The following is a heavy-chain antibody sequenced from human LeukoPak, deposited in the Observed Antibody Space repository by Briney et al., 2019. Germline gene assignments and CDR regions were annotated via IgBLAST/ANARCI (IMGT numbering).Heavy chain of an antibody. V-gene: IGHV3-48*03. CDR3: ARDHNYAFDN. CDR2: ISSSGSTI. CDR1: GFTFSSYE. J-gene: IGHJ4*02. Sequence: QPGGSLRLSCAASGFTFSSYEMNWVRQAPGKGLEWVSYISSSGSTIYYADSVKGRFTISRDNAKNSLYLQMNSLRAEDTAVYYCARDHNYAFDNWGQGTLVSVAS. D-gene: IGHD1-1*01.